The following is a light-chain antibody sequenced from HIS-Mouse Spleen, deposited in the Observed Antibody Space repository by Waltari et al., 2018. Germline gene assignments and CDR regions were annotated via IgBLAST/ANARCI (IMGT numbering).Light chain of an antibody. CDR3: QVWDSSSDHVV. J-gene: IGLJ2*01. V-gene: IGLV3-21*03. CDR2: ADS. Sequence: SYVLTQPPSVSVAPGKMARITCGGNNIGSKSVHWYQQKPGQAPVLVVYADSDRPAGIPERFSGSNSGNTATLTISRVEAGDEADYYCQVWDSSSDHVVFGGGTKLTVL. CDR1: NIGSKS.